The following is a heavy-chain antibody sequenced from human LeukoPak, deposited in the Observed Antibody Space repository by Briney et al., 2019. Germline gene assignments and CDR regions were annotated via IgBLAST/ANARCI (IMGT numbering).Heavy chain of an antibody. V-gene: IGHV4-59*01. CDR2: VYYNGAT. J-gene: IGHJ3*02. CDR1: GGSFSSYY. Sequence: SETLSLTCTVSGGSFSSYYWSWIRQPPGKGLEWIGYVYYNGATNYNPSLKSRVTLSIDTSKNQFSLKLNSVSAADTAVYYCARELHDAFDIWGQGTMVTVSS. CDR3: ARELHDAFDI.